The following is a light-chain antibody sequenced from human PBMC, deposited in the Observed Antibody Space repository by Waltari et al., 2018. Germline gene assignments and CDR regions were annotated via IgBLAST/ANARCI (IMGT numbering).Light chain of an antibody. CDR1: QSVGPN. CDR3: QQYDNWPPLT. CDR2: GAS. V-gene: IGKV3-15*01. Sequence: EIVMTQSPATLSVSLGQSASPSCRASQSVGPNLAWYEQNPGPAPRLLIYGASTRATGIPARFSGSGAGTEFTLTISSLQSEDFAVYYCQQYDNWPPLTFGGGTKVEIK. J-gene: IGKJ4*01.